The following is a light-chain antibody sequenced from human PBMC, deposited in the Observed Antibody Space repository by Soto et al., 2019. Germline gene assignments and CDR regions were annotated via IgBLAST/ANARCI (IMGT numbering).Light chain of an antibody. Sequence: EIVMTQSPATLSVSPGERVTLSCRASQSVGSSLAWYQQKPGQAPRLVIYNASTRATGIPARFSGSGSGTEFTLTISSLQSVDFAVYYCQQYDNWPPWTFGQGTKVDI. J-gene: IGKJ1*01. CDR2: NAS. CDR1: QSVGSS. CDR3: QQYDNWPPWT. V-gene: IGKV3-15*01.